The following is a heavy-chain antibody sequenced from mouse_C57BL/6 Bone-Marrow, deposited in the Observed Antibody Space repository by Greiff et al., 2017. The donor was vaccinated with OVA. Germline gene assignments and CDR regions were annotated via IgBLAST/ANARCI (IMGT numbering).Heavy chain of an antibody. CDR1: GYSITSGYY. J-gene: IGHJ1*03. V-gene: IGHV3-6*01. D-gene: IGHD1-1*01. Sequence: EVQRVESGPGLVKPSQSLSLTCSVTGYSITSGYYWNWIRQFPGNKLEWMGYISYDGSNNYNPSLKNRISITRDTSKNQFFLKLNSVTTEDTATYYCARDTTVVAKGYFDVWGTGTTVTVSS. CDR3: ARDTTVVAKGYFDV. CDR2: ISYDGSN.